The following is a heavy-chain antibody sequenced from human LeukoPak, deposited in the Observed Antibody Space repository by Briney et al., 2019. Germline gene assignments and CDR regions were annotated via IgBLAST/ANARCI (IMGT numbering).Heavy chain of an antibody. CDR3: ARDNYGDYDQFDY. CDR2: IYSSAST. J-gene: IGHJ4*02. D-gene: IGHD4-17*01. V-gene: IGHV4-4*07. CDR1: GGSISSYY. Sequence: SETLSLTCTVSGGSISSYYWSWIRQPAGKGLEWIGRIYSSASTNCNPSLKSRVTMSVDTSRNQFSLKLSSVTAADTAVYYCARDNYGDYDQFDYWGQGTLVTVSS.